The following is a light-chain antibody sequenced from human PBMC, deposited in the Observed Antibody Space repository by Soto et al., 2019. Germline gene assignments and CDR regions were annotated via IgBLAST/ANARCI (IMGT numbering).Light chain of an antibody. Sequence: DIQMTQSPSSLPASVGDRVTITCRASQSISSSLNWYQQKTGKAPKLLIYAVSSLQRGVPSRFSGSGSGTEFTLTISSLQPEDFATYFCQQSNSIPKTFGQGTKVEFK. CDR3: QQSNSIPKT. V-gene: IGKV1-39*01. J-gene: IGKJ1*01. CDR1: QSISSS. CDR2: AVS.